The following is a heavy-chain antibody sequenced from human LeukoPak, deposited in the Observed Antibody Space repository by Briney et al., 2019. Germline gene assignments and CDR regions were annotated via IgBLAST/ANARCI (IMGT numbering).Heavy chain of an antibody. J-gene: IGHJ6*03. CDR2: IRSSSSYI. CDR3: ARDGSPLGGYYYYYMDV. V-gene: IGHV3-21*01. D-gene: IGHD3-10*01. CDR1: GFTFSDYN. Sequence: PGGSLRLSCAASGFTFSDYNTNWVRQAPGKGLEWVSSIRSSSSYIYYADSVKGRFTISRDNAKNSLYLQMNSLRAEDTAVYFCARDGSPLGGYYYYYMDVWGKGTTVTISS.